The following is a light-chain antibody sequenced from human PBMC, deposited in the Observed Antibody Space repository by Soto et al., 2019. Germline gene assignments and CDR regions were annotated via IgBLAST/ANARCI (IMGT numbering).Light chain of an antibody. CDR2: AAS. Sequence: DIQMTQSPSSLSASVGDRVTITCRASQGIKHNLAWIQQKPGKAPKSLIYAASSLQGGVSAKFSGSGFGTDFTLTISSLQPEDVATYYCRQYESYPVTFGQGTRLEIK. CDR3: RQYESYPVT. J-gene: IGKJ5*01. CDR1: QGIKHN. V-gene: IGKV1-16*02.